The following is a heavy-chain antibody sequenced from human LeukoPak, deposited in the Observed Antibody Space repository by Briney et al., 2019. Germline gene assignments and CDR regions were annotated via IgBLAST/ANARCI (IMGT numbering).Heavy chain of an antibody. CDR2: IYYSGST. V-gene: IGHV4-61*05. CDR1: GGSISSNGYY. J-gene: IGHJ4*02. D-gene: IGHD2-21*02. Sequence: SETLSLTCTVSGGSISSNGYYWGWIRQPPGKGLEWIGYIYYSGSTNYNPSLKSRVTISVDTSKNQFSLKLSSVTAADTAVYYCAREGVGTALLDYWGQGTLVTVSS. CDR3: AREGVGTALLDY.